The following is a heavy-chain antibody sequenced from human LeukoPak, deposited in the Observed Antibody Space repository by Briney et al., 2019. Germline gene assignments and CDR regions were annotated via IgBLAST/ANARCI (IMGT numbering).Heavy chain of an antibody. J-gene: IGHJ4*02. V-gene: IGHV4-34*01. D-gene: IGHD5-18*01. CDR3: ARGPIRSVRSGYSRYYFDY. CDR2: INHSGST. Sequence: SETLSLTCAVYGGSFSGYYWSWIRQPPGKGLEWIGEINHSGSTNYNPSLKSRVTISVDTSKNQFSLKLSSVTAADTAVYYCARGPIRSVRSGYSRYYFDYWGQGTLVPVSS. CDR1: GGSFSGYY.